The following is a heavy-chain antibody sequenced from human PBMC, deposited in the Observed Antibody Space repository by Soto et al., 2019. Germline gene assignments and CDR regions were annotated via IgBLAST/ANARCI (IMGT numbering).Heavy chain of an antibody. CDR3: ANRGKYYFDY. CDR1: GFTFSNYA. CDR2: INTSGGNT. Sequence: PGGSLRLSCAASGFTFSNYAMSWVRQAPGKGLGWVSTINTSGGNTYFADSVKGRFTIPRDNSKNTLYLKMNSLRDEDTAIYYCANRGKYYFDYWGQGILVTVSS. V-gene: IGHV3-23*01. J-gene: IGHJ4*02.